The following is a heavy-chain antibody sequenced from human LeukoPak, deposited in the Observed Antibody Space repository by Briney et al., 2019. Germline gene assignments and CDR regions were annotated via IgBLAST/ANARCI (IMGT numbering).Heavy chain of an antibody. CDR1: GFTFSSYS. D-gene: IGHD6-19*01. V-gene: IGHV3-21*01. J-gene: IGHJ3*01. CDR3: ARYGNGEWLAHYAFDV. Sequence: PGGSLRLSCAASGFTFSSYSMNWVRQAPGKGLEWVSSISSSSSYIYYADSVQGRFTISRDNARDSLYLQMNSLRAEDTAVYYCARYGNGEWLAHYAFDVWGQGTMVTVSS. CDR2: ISSSSSYI.